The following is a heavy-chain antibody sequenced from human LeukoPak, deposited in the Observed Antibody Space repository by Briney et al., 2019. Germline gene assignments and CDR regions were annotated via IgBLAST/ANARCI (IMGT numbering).Heavy chain of an antibody. Sequence: SETLSLTCTVSGGSISSSSYYWGWIRQPPGKGLEWIGSIYYSGSTYYNPSLKSRVTISVDTSKNQFSLKLSSVTAADTAVYYCARSEIDSYYDTRGRYYYYGMDVWGQGTTVTVSS. CDR2: IYYSGST. CDR3: ARSEIDSYYDTRGRYYYYGMDV. V-gene: IGHV4-39*07. J-gene: IGHJ6*02. CDR1: GGSISSSSYY. D-gene: IGHD3-22*01.